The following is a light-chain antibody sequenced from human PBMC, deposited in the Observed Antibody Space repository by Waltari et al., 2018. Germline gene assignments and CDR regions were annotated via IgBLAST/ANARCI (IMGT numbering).Light chain of an antibody. V-gene: IGKV1-39*01. J-gene: IGKJ2*01. Sequence: DIQMTQSPSSLSASVGDRVTIPCRASQSITSNLTWFQQNPGKSPRLLIYAASSLQTGVPDRFSGSGSKTDFTLTISSVQPEDFATYYCQQSYSTPYTFGQGTKLEIK. CDR3: QQSYSTPYT. CDR2: AAS. CDR1: QSITSN.